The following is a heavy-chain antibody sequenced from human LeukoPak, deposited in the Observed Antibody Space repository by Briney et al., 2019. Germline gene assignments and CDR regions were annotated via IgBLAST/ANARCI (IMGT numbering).Heavy chain of an antibody. D-gene: IGHD2-2*01. J-gene: IGHJ6*03. CDR1: VHTLSIYS. Sequence: GGSLRLSCASSVHTLSIYSANCVPHAPGRGREGVSSITRRRRYIHYADAVRRRYTISRDDAKNSLYLQMNSLSAEDTAVYYCARDGVDQNIVVGPGPVLTYYYPYYMDVVLRGTTVTVSS. CDR2: ITRRRRYI. CDR3: ARDGVDQNIVVGPGPVLTYYYPYYMDV. V-gene: IGHV3-21*01.